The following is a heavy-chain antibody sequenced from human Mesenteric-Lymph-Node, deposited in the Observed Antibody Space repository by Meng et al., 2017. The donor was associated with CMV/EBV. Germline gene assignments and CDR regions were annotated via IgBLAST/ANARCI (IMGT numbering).Heavy chain of an antibody. CDR1: GITFSAYG. CDR2: IWYDGSNI. D-gene: IGHD2-15*01. V-gene: IGHV3-33*01. J-gene: IGHJ6*02. CDR3: ARDRVGSGYYGMDV. Sequence: GGSLRLSCVVSGITFSAYGMHWFRQAPGKGLEWVAVIWYDGSNIHYGDSVKGRFTISRDNAENSMYLQMDSLRAEDTALYYCARDRVGSGYYGMDVWGLGTTVTVSS.